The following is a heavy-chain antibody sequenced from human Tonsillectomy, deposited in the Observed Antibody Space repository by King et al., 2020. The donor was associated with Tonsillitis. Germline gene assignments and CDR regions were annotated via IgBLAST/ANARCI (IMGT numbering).Heavy chain of an antibody. J-gene: IGHJ2*01. CDR2: INHSGST. D-gene: IGHD6-13*01. V-gene: IGHV4-34*01. CDR3: ARGGIAAADFYWYFDL. Sequence: VQLQQWGAGLLKPSEPLSLTCVVYGGSFSGYYWSWIRQPPGKGLEWIGEINHSGSTNYNPSLKSRVTVSVDTSKNQFSLKLSSVTAADTAVYYCARGGIAAADFYWYFDLWGRGTLVTVSS. CDR1: GGSFSGYY.